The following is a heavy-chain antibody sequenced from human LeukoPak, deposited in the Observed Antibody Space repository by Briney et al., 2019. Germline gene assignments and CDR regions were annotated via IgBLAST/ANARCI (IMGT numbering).Heavy chain of an antibody. V-gene: IGHV3-23*01. D-gene: IGHD6-19*01. Sequence: LRLSXAASGFTFSSYAMSWVRQAPGKGLEWVSAISGSGGSTYYADSVKGRLTISRDNAKNTLYLQMHSLRAEDTAVYYCAKVLPGSASSDYGGQGPLATVSP. CDR1: GFTFSSYA. J-gene: IGHJ4*02. CDR2: ISGSGGST. CDR3: AKVLPGSASSDY.